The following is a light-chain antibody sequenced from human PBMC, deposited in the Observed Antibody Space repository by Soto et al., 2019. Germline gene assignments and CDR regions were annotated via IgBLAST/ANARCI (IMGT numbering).Light chain of an antibody. Sequence: EIVMTQSPATLSVSPGERATLSCRASQSVSSKLGWYQQKPGQAPRLLIYGASIRATGIPARFSGSGSGTEFTLTISSLQSEDFAVYYCQQYNNSPRTFGPGTKVDIK. CDR3: QQYNNSPRT. CDR1: QSVSSK. V-gene: IGKV3-15*01. J-gene: IGKJ3*01. CDR2: GAS.